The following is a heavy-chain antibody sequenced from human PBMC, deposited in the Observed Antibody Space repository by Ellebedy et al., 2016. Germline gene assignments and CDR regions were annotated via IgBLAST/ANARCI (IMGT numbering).Heavy chain of an antibody. D-gene: IGHD3-9*01. CDR2: VYYTGST. CDR3: ARQLRYFGNFDY. J-gene: IGHJ4*02. CDR1: GGSMSDHY. V-gene: IGHV4-59*08. Sequence: SETLSLTCTVSGGSMSDHYWSWIRQPPGKGLEWIAYVYYTGSTNSNPSLRSRLTVSIDTSKNQFSLKLSSVTAADTAVYYCARQLRYFGNFDYWGQGTLVTVSS.